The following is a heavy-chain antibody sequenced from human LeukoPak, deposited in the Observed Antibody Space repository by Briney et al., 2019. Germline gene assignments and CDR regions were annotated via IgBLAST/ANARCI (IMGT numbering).Heavy chain of an antibody. CDR2: IYTSGST. D-gene: IGHD3-22*01. CDR3: ARATDYDSSGYYYLPYYYYYYYMDV. V-gene: IGHV4-4*07. J-gene: IGHJ6*03. CDR1: GGSISSYY. Sequence: PSETLSLTCTVSGGSISSYYWSWIRQPAGKGLEWIGRIYTSGSTNYNPSLKSRVTMSVGTSKNQFSLKLSSVTAADTAVYYCARATDYDSSGYYYLPYYYYYYYMDVWGKGTTVTVSS.